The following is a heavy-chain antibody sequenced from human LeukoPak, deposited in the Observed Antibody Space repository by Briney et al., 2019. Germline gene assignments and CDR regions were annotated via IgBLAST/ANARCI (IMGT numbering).Heavy chain of an antibody. CDR3: ARGRYSYDYFDY. Sequence: SETPSLTCAVYGGSFSGYYWSWIRQPPGKGPEWIGEINHSGSTNYNPSLKSRVTISVDTSKNQFSLKLSSVTAADTAVYYCARGRYSYDYFDYWGQGTLVTVSS. D-gene: IGHD5-18*01. CDR2: INHSGST. CDR1: GGSFSGYY. J-gene: IGHJ4*02. V-gene: IGHV4-34*01.